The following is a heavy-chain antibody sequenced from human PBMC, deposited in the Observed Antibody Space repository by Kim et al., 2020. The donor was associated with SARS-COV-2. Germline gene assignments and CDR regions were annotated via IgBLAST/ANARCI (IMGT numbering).Heavy chain of an antibody. V-gene: IGHV4-31*03. CDR1: GGSISSGGYY. CDR3: ARARITMIVVVKYFDY. J-gene: IGHJ4*02. CDR2: IYYSGST. Sequence: SETLSLTCTVSGGSISSGGYYWSWIRQHPGKGLEWIGYIYYSGSTYYNPSLKSRVTISVDTSKNQFSLKLSSVTAADTAVYYCARARITMIVVVKYFDYWGQGTLLTVPS. D-gene: IGHD3-22*01.